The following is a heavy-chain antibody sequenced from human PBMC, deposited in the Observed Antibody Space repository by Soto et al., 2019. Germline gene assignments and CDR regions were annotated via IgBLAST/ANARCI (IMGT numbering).Heavy chain of an antibody. D-gene: IGHD6-19*01. CDR2: INPNSGGT. CDR3: ARGPIAVAGTDPGYHYGMGV. V-gene: IGHV1-2*04. Sequence: ASVNVSCKASGYTFTGYYMHWVRQAPGQGLEWMGWINPNSGGTNYAQKFQGWVTMTRDTSISTAYMELSRLRSDDTAVYYCARGPIAVAGTDPGYHYGMGVWGQGTTVTVYS. J-gene: IGHJ6*02. CDR1: GYTFTGYY.